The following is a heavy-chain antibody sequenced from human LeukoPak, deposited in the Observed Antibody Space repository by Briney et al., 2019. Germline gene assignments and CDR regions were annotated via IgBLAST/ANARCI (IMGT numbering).Heavy chain of an antibody. Sequence: GESLKISCETSGYSFTTYWIGWVRQLPGTGLEWVGAIYPDDSDSRYSPSFQGQVVISADRSIRTAYLQWNSLKTSDTAMYYCVRQRGSSGTINHFDPWGQGTLVTVSS. CDR3: VRQRGSSGTINHFDP. V-gene: IGHV5-51*01. CDR2: IYPDDSDS. J-gene: IGHJ5*02. D-gene: IGHD3-10*01. CDR1: GYSFTTYW.